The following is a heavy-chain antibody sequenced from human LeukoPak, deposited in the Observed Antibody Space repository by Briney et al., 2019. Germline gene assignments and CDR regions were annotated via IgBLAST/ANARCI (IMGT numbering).Heavy chain of an antibody. Sequence: PSETLSLTCSVSGGSISSLYWSWIRQPPGKGLEWIGYIYYTGSTNYNPSLKSRVTMFVDTSKNQFSLKLSSVTAADTAVYYCARLRIAAADRPFDYWGRGTLVTVSS. D-gene: IGHD6-13*01. CDR1: GGSISSLY. J-gene: IGHJ4*02. V-gene: IGHV4-59*08. CDR3: ARLRIAAADRPFDY. CDR2: IYYTGST.